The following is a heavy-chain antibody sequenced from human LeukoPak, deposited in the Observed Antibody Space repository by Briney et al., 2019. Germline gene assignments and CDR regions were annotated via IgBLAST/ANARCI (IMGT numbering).Heavy chain of an antibody. CDR2: ISAYSDHT. V-gene: IGHV1-18*01. CDR1: GYTFIAYG. D-gene: IGHD2-2*01. Sequence: ASVTVSCKASGYTFIAYGLSWVRQAPGQGLEWMGWISAYSDHTDYAQKFPDRVTITTDTSTGTAYMELTSLTSDDTAVYYCARDRGPKYQLLYWGQGTLVTVSS. J-gene: IGHJ4*02. CDR3: ARDRGPKYQLLY.